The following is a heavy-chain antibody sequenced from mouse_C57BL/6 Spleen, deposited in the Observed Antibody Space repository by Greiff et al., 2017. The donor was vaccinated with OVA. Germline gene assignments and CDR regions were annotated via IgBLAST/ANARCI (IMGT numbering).Heavy chain of an antibody. V-gene: IGHV3-6*01. CDR3: ARFYDYAWFAY. Sequence: EVKLQESGPGLVKPSQSLSLTCSVTGYSITSGYYWNWIRQFPGNKLEWMGYISYDGSNNYNPSLKNRISITRDTSKNQFFLKLNSVTTEDTATYYCARFYDYAWFAYWGQGTLVTVSA. J-gene: IGHJ3*01. D-gene: IGHD2-4*01. CDR1: GYSITSGYY. CDR2: ISYDGSN.